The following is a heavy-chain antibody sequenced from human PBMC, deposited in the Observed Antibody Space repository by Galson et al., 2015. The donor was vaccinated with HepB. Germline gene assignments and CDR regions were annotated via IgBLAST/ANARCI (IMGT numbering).Heavy chain of an antibody. CDR1: GYTFTSYG. CDR3: ARDRAALRSGSYYNVYYYHGMDV. J-gene: IGHJ6*02. Sequence: SVKVSCKASGYTFTSYGISWVRQAPGQGLEWMGWISAYNGNTNYAQKLQGRVTMTTDTSTSTAYMELRSLRSDDTAVYYCARDRAALRSGSYYNVYYYHGMDVWGQGTTVTVSS. CDR2: ISAYNGNT. V-gene: IGHV1-18*04. D-gene: IGHD3-10*02.